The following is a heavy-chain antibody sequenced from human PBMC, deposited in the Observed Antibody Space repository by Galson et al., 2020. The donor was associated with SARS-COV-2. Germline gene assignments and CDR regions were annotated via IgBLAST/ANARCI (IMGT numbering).Heavy chain of an antibody. J-gene: IGHJ6*02. Sequence: ASETLSLTCTVSGGSISSSSYYWGWIRQPPGKGLEWIGSIYYSGSTYYNPSLKSRVTISVDTSKNQFSLKLSSVTAADTAVYYCAREGALRYFDWHYYYYGMDVWGQGTTVTVS. CDR3: AREGALRYFDWHYYYYGMDV. V-gene: IGHV4-39*07. CDR1: GGSISSSSYY. CDR2: IYYSGST. D-gene: IGHD3-9*01.